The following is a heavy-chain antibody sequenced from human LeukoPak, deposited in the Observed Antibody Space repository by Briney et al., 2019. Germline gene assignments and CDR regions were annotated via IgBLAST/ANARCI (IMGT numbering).Heavy chain of an antibody. CDR2: ISPDGTIT. Sequence: GGSLRLSCAASGLTLSTYWMHWVRQGPGKGLVWVSYISPDGTITKYADSVKGRFTISRDNAKNTLYMRMDSLRAEDTGLYYCATPWSYWGQGTLVTVSS. J-gene: IGHJ4*02. CDR1: GLTLSTYW. CDR3: ATPWSY. D-gene: IGHD3-3*01. V-gene: IGHV3-74*03.